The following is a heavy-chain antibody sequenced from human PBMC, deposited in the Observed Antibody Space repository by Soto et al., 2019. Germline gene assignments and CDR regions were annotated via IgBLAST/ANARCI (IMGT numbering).Heavy chain of an antibody. Sequence: SGPTLVNPTETLTLTCTVSGFSLSSAGMGVSWIRQPPGKALEWLAHIFSNDEKSYSTSLKSRLIISKDTSKSQVVLIMTNMDPVDTATYYCARIRVGRQLGGFDPWGQGILVTVSS. D-gene: IGHD3-16*01. CDR2: IFSNDEK. J-gene: IGHJ5*02. CDR1: GFSLSSAGMG. CDR3: ARIRVGRQLGGFDP. V-gene: IGHV2-26*01.